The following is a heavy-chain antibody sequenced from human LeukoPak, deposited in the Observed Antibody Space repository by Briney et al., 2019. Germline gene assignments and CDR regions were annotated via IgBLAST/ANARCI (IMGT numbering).Heavy chain of an antibody. V-gene: IGHV1-18*01. CDR1: GYTFTSYG. D-gene: IGHD6-6*01. Sequence: ASVTVSCKASGYTFTSYGISWVRQAPGQGLEWMGWISAYNGNTDYAQKLQGRVTMTTDTSTSTAYMELRSLRSDDTAVYYCVRDWEWKAARNLFDPWGQGTRVTVSS. CDR3: VRDWEWKAARNLFDP. J-gene: IGHJ5*02. CDR2: ISAYNGNT.